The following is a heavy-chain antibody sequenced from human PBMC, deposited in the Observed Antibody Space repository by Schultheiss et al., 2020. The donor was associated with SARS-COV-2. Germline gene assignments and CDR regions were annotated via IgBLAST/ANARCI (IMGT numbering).Heavy chain of an antibody. CDR3: AREGAGIAAAGTLSVGDPFCNDY. J-gene: IGHJ4*02. CDR2: ISYDGSNK. CDR1: GFSFSRYW. V-gene: IGHV3-30*03. D-gene: IGHD6-13*01. Sequence: GGSLRLSCAASGFSFSRYWMHWVRQAPGKGLEWVAVISYDGSNKYYADSVKGRFTISRDNAKNTLYLQMNSLRAEDTAVYYCAREGAGIAAAGTLSVGDPFCNDYWGQGTLVTAPQ.